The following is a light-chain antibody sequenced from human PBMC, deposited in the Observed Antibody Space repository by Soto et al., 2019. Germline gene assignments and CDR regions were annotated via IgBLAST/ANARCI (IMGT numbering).Light chain of an antibody. J-gene: IGKJ5*01. V-gene: IGKV3D-15*01. CDR2: GAS. CDR3: QQYNNWPIT. CDR1: QIVSSN. Sequence: IVMTHSPCTLSLSPLETATLSFMSIQIVSSNYVAWFHQKPGQAPRLLIFGASTRATGIPDRFSGSGSGTEFTLTISSLQSEDFEVYYCQQYNNWPITFGQGTRLEIK.